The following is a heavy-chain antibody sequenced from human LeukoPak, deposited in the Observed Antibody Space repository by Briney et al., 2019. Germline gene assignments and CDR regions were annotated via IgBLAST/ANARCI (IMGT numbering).Heavy chain of an antibody. J-gene: IGHJ4*02. CDR2: ISSSSTI. Sequence: GGSLRLSCAASGFTFSSYSMNWVRQAPGKGLEWVSYISSSSTIYYADSVKGRFTISRDNAKNSLYLQMNSLRAEDTAVYYCAREDYGAAGGQGTLVTVSS. CDR1: GFTFSSYS. D-gene: IGHD4-17*01. CDR3: AREDYGAA. V-gene: IGHV3-48*04.